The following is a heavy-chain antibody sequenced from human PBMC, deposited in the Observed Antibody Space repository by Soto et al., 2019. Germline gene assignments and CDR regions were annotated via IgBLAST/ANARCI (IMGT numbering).Heavy chain of an antibody. CDR3: ARGDSSGWPYYYYGMDV. Sequence: SVKVSCKASGYTFTSYDINWVRQATGQGLEWMGWMNPNSGNTGYAQKFQGRVTMTRNTSISTAYMELSSLRSEDTAVYYCARGDSSGWPYYYYGMDVWGQGTTVTVSS. V-gene: IGHV1-8*01. D-gene: IGHD6-19*01. J-gene: IGHJ6*02. CDR1: GYTFTSYD. CDR2: MNPNSGNT.